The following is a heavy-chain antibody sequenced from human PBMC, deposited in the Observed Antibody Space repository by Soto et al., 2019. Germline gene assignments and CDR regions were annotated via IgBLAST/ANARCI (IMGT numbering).Heavy chain of an antibody. CDR1: GGTFSSYA. D-gene: IGHD5-12*01. Sequence: SVKVSCKASGGTFSSYAISWVRQAPGQGLEWMGGIIPIFGTANYAQKFQGRVTITADKSTSTAYMELSSLRSEDTAVYYCARGLRKRGSGPKIDYYGMDVWGQGTTVTVSS. CDR2: IIPIFGTA. CDR3: ARGLRKRGSGPKIDYYGMDV. J-gene: IGHJ6*02. V-gene: IGHV1-69*06.